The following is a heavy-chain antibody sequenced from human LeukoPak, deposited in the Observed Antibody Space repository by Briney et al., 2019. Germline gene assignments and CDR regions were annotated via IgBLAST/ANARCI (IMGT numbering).Heavy chain of an antibody. D-gene: IGHD6-19*01. Sequence: ASVKVSCKASGYTFTSYGISWVRQAPGQGLEWMGWINPNSGGTNYAQKFQGWVTMTRDTSISTAYMELSRLRSDDTAVYYCARGSSGCPTPLCNWFDPWGQGTLVTVSS. J-gene: IGHJ5*02. V-gene: IGHV1-2*04. CDR3: ARGSSGCPTPLCNWFDP. CDR2: INPNSGGT. CDR1: GYTFTSYG.